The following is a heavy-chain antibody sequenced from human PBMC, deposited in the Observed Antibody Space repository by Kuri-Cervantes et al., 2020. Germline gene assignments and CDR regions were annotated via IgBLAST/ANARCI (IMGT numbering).Heavy chain of an antibody. CDR2: FDPEDGET. CDR3: TRGEGAKGAFDI. Sequence: SVKVSRRVSGYTLTELSMHWVRQAPGKGLEWMGGFDPEDGETIYAQKFQGRVTMTEDTSTDTAYMELSSLRSEDTAVYYCTRGEGAKGAFDIWGQGTMVTVSS. V-gene: IGHV1-24*01. J-gene: IGHJ3*02. D-gene: IGHD1-26*01. CDR1: GYTLTELS.